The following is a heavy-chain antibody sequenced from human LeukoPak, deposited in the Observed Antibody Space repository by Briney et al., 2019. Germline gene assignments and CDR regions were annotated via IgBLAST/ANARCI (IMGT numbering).Heavy chain of an antibody. CDR2: ISWNSGSI. CDR3: AKDKILTGYYLVGGAFDI. Sequence: GGSLRLSCAASGFTFDDYAMHWVRHAPGKGLEWVSGISWNSGSIGYADSVKGRFTISRDNAKNSLYLQMNSLRAEDTALYYCAKDKILTGYYLVGGAFDIWGQGTMVTVSS. CDR1: GFTFDDYA. V-gene: IGHV3-9*01. J-gene: IGHJ3*02. D-gene: IGHD3-9*01.